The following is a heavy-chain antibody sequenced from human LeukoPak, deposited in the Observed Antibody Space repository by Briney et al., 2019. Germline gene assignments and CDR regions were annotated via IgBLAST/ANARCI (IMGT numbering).Heavy chain of an antibody. D-gene: IGHD3-22*01. J-gene: IGHJ4*02. Sequence: SETLSLTCAVSGGSISSSNWWSWVRQPPGKGLEWIGEIYHSGSTNYNPSLKSRVTISVDTSKNQFSLKLSSVTAADTAVYYCARDVEDSSGYYYGDYWGQGTLVTVSS. CDR1: GGSISSSNW. CDR3: ARDVEDSSGYYYGDY. CDR2: IYHSGST. V-gene: IGHV4-4*02.